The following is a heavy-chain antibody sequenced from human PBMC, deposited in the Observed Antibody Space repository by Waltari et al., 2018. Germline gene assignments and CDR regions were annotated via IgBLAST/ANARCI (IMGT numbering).Heavy chain of an antibody. J-gene: IGHJ3*01. CDR1: SGSMSGYY. CDR2: IGGSSGST. V-gene: IGHV4-59*12. CDR3: AGITPEKDAFDF. D-gene: IGHD3-16*01. Sequence: QVQLQESGPGLVKPSETLSLTCAVASGSMSGYYWNWIRQTPGKGLAWGGSIGGSSGSTYYNPSPRNRVTISTDTSKNQFSLRLRSVTAADTAVYYCAGITPEKDAFDFWGQGLRVTVSS.